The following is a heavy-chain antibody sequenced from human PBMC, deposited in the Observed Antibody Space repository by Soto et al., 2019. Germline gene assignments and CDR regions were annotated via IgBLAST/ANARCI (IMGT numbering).Heavy chain of an antibody. D-gene: IGHD2-8*01. CDR3: ASAGILYLTFFDY. V-gene: IGHV3-30-3*01. CDR1: GFTFSSYA. CDR2: ISYDGSNK. Sequence: PWGSLRLSCAASGFTFSSYAMHWVRQAPGKGLEWVAVISYDGSNKYYADSVKGRFTISRDNSKNTLYLQMNSLRAEDTAVYYCASAGILYLTFFDYWGQGTLVTVSS. J-gene: IGHJ4*02.